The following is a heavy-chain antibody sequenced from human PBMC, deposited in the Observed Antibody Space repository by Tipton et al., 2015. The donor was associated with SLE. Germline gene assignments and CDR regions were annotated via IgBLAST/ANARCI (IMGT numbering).Heavy chain of an antibody. CDR2: ISHRETP. CDR1: GGSSSSSNW. CDR3: ARVDSTVTTGLDY. Sequence: GLVKPSGTLSLTCAVYGGSSSSSNWWSWFRQPPGKGLEWIGEISHRETPRYNPSLKSRVTISVDTSKNRFSLELSSVTAADTAVYYCARVDSTVTTGLDYWGQGTLVTVSS. D-gene: IGHD4-17*01. J-gene: IGHJ4*02. V-gene: IGHV4-4*02.